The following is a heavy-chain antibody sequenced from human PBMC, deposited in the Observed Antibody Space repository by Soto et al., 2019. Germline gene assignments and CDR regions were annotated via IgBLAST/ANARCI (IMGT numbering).Heavy chain of an antibody. Sequence: GASVKVSCKASGYTFTGYYMHWVRQAPGQGLEWMGWINPNSGGTNYAQKFQGWVTMTRDTSISTAYMELSRLRSEDTAVYYCARDQGWGDILTGAFDYWGQGTLVTVSS. CDR3: ARDQGWGDILTGAFDY. D-gene: IGHD3-9*01. J-gene: IGHJ4*02. CDR1: GYTFTGYY. V-gene: IGHV1-2*04. CDR2: INPNSGGT.